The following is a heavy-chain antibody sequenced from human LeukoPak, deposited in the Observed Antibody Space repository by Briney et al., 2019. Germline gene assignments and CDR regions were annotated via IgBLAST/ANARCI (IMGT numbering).Heavy chain of an antibody. CDR3: ARGPVYGSGSYYPSDY. D-gene: IGHD3-10*01. CDR1: GYTFTSYD. V-gene: IGHV1-8*01. Sequence: ASVKVSCKASGYTFTSYDINWVRQATGQGLEWMGWMNPNSGNTGYAQKFQGRVTMTRNTSISTAYMELSSLRSEDTAVYYCARGPVYGSGSYYPSDYWGQGTLVTVSP. CDR2: MNPNSGNT. J-gene: IGHJ4*02.